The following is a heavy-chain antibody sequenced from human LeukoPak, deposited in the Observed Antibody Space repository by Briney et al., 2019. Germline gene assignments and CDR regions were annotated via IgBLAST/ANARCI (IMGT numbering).Heavy chain of an antibody. CDR1: GFTFSDYY. CDR3: ARGGPYCSSTSCYSTTDGFDY. V-gene: IGHV3-11*04. D-gene: IGHD2-2*01. CDR2: ISSSGSTI. Sequence: GGSLRLSCAASGFTFSDYYMSWIRQAPGKGLEWVSYISSSGSTIYYADSVKGRFTISRDNAKNSLYVQMNSLRAVDTAVYYCARGGPYCSSTSCYSTTDGFDYWGQGTLVTVSS. J-gene: IGHJ4*02.